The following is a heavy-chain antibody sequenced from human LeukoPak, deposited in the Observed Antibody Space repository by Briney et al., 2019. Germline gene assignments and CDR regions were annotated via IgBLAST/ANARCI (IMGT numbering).Heavy chain of an antibody. D-gene: IGHD1-26*01. CDR2: MNPNSGNT. V-gene: IGHV1-8*03. Sequence: ASVKVSCKASGYTFTSYDINWVRQATGQGLERMGWMNPNSGNTGYAQKFQGRVTITRNTSISTAYMELSSLRSEDTAVYYCAVLYRGSYSHDYWGQGTLVTVSS. CDR3: AVLYRGSYSHDY. CDR1: GYTFTSYD. J-gene: IGHJ4*02.